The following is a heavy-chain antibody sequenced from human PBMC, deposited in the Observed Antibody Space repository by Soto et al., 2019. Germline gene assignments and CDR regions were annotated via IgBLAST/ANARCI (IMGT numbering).Heavy chain of an antibody. CDR3: AKASSGGLDAFDI. V-gene: IGHV3-23*01. CDR2: ISGGFP. J-gene: IGHJ3*02. CDR1: GFTFSSHA. Sequence: PGGSLRLSCAAPGFTFSSHAMSWVPQAPGKGLEWVSAISGGFPYYADSVKGRFSISRDSSKNTLNLQMNSLRAEDTAVYYCAKASSGGLDAFDIWGQGTVVTVSS. D-gene: IGHD3-16*01.